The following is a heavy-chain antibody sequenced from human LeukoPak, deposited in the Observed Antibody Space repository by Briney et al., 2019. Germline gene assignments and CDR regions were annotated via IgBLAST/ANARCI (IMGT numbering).Heavy chain of an antibody. V-gene: IGHV4-39*07. CDR3: ARDQGEVVRGVIQLYGMDV. Sequence: SETLSLTCTVSGGSISSSSYYWGWIRQPPGKGLEWIGSIYYSGSTYYNPSLKSRVTISVDTSKNQFSLKLSSVTAADTAVYYCARDQGEVVRGVIQLYGMDVWGQGTTVTVSS. D-gene: IGHD3-10*01. CDR1: GGSISSSSYY. J-gene: IGHJ6*02. CDR2: IYYSGST.